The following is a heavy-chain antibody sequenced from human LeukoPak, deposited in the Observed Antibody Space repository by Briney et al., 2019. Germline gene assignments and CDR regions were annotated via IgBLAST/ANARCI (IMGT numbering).Heavy chain of an antibody. V-gene: IGHV3-21*01. CDR3: AKDKDSGSYYTPFDY. Sequence: PGGSLRLSCAASGFTFSGYRMNWVRQAPGKGLEWVSSISSSGSYIYYADSVKGRFTISRDNAKNSLYLQMNSLRAEDTAVYYCAKDKDSGSYYTPFDYWGQGTLVTVSS. CDR1: GFTFSGYR. D-gene: IGHD1-26*01. CDR2: ISSSGSYI. J-gene: IGHJ4*02.